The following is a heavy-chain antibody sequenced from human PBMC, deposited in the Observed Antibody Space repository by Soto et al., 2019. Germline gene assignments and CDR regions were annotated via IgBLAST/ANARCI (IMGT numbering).Heavy chain of an antibody. CDR3: ARRGSAGALPEY. CDR2: IDWDDDK. J-gene: IGHJ4*02. CDR1: GFSLSTSGIC. D-gene: IGHD6-19*01. Sequence: SGPTLVNPTQTLTLTCTFSGFSLSTSGICVSWIRQPPGKALGWLALIDWDDDKYYSTSLKTRLTISKDTSKNQVVLTMTNMDHADTATYSCARRGSAGALPEYWGRGTLVTVSS. V-gene: IGHV2-70*01.